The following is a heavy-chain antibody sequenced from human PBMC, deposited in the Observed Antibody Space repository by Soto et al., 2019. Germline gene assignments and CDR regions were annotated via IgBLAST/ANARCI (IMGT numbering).Heavy chain of an antibody. Sequence: PGGSLRLSCAASGFTFSSYVMSWVRQAPGKGLEWVSGIRGSGGRTYYADSVKGRFTISRDNSKNTLYLQMNSLRVEDTAVYYCAKGTVDTVSGIDYWGQGTLVTVSS. CDR2: IRGSGGRT. D-gene: IGHD5-18*01. CDR1: GFTFSSYV. J-gene: IGHJ4*02. CDR3: AKGTVDTVSGIDY. V-gene: IGHV3-23*01.